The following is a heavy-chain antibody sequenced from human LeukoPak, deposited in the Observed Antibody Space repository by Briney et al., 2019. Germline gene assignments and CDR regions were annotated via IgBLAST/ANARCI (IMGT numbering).Heavy chain of an antibody. Sequence: ASVKASCKASGYTFTGYYIHWVRQAPGQGLEWMGWINPNSGGTNSAQKFQGRVTMTRDTSISTAYMELSNLRSDDTAVYYCAPTGSTRGAVTTYYFDYWGQGTLVTVSS. J-gene: IGHJ4*02. D-gene: IGHD2-2*01. CDR2: INPNSGGT. CDR1: GYTFTGYY. CDR3: APTGSTRGAVTTYYFDY. V-gene: IGHV1-2*02.